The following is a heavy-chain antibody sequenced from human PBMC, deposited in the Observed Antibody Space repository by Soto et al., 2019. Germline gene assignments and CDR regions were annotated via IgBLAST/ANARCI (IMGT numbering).Heavy chain of an antibody. J-gene: IGHJ4*02. CDR2: ISDISSHI. V-gene: IGHV3-21*01. CDR1: GGTVVINT. D-gene: IGHD2-15*01. Sequence: LKRSRSTAGGTVVINTLPLVRKVPGKGLEWISSISDISSHIYYSDSVKGRFTVSRDNAKKSLYLEVSSLRAEDTAVYYCARVRSGGSGDFDYWGQGNLV. CDR3: ARVRSGGSGDFDY.